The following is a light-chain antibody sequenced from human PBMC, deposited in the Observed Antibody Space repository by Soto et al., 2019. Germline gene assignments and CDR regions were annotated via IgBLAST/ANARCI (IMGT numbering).Light chain of an antibody. CDR3: QQRSNLLGT. V-gene: IGKV3-11*01. CDR2: DAS. CDR1: QSVSSY. Sequence: EIVLTQPPATLSLSPGERATLSCRASQSVSSYLAWYQQKPGQAPRLLIYDASNRATGIPARFSGSVSGTDFPFTISRLEAEDFADYYCQQRSNLLGTFGPKTKVDIK. J-gene: IGKJ3*01.